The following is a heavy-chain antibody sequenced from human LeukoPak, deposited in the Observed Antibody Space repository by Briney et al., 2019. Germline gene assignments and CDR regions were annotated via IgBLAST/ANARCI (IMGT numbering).Heavy chain of an antibody. CDR3: AGPLGYSYGRFDY. V-gene: IGHV4-34*01. J-gene: IGHJ4*02. CDR1: GGSFSGYY. Sequence: SETLSLTCAVYGGSFSGYYWSWIRQPPGKGLEWIGEINQSGSTNYNPSLKSRVTISVDTSKNQFSLKLSSVTAADTAVYYCAGPLGYSYGRFDYWGQGTLVTVSS. D-gene: IGHD5-18*01. CDR2: INQSGST.